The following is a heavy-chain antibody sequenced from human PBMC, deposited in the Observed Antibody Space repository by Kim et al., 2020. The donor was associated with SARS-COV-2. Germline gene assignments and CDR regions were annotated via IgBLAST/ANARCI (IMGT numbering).Heavy chain of an antibody. Sequence: SETLSLTCAVYGGSFSGYYWSWIRQPPGKGLEWIGEINHSGSTNYNPSLKSRVTISVDTSKNQFSLKLSSVTAADTAVYYCARMVVVVPAATPYNWFDPWGQGTLVTVSS. V-gene: IGHV4-34*01. CDR2: INHSGST. CDR3: ARMVVVVPAATPYNWFDP. D-gene: IGHD2-2*01. CDR1: GGSFSGYY. J-gene: IGHJ5*02.